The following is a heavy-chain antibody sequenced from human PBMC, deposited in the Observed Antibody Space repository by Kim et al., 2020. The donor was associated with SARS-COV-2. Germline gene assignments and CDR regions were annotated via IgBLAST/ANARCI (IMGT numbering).Heavy chain of an antibody. CDR2: MNPNSGNT. V-gene: IGHV1-8*01. J-gene: IGHJ6*02. D-gene: IGHD6-19*01. CDR1: GYTFTSYD. Sequence: ASVKVSCKASGYTFTSYDINWVRQATGQGLEWMGWMNPNSGNTGYAQKFQGRVTMTRNTSISTAYMELSSLRSEETAVYYCARGGSSGWNYYYYYCRDVWGQGTTVTVSS. CDR3: ARGGSSGWNYYYYYCRDV.